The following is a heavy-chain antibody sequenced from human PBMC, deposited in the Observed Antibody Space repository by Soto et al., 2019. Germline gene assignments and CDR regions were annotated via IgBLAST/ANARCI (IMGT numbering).Heavy chain of an antibody. D-gene: IGHD3-22*01. CDR3: ARADYYDSSGYYSNYFDY. CDR2: INHSGST. Sequence: SETLSLTCAVYGGSFSGYYWSWIRQPPGKGLEWIGEINHSGSTNYNPSLKSRVTISVDTSKNQFSLKLSSVTAADTAVYYCARADYYDSSGYYSNYFDYWGQGTLVTVSS. J-gene: IGHJ4*02. CDR1: GGSFSGYY. V-gene: IGHV4-34*01.